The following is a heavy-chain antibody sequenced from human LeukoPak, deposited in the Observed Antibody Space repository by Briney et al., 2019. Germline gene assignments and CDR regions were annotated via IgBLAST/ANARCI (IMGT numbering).Heavy chain of an antibody. D-gene: IGHD6-19*01. CDR3: ARELGYSSGWYGFDY. CDR1: GFTFSSYS. V-gene: IGHV3-33*08. CDR2: IWYDGSKK. J-gene: IGHJ4*02. Sequence: GGSLRLSCAASGFTFSSYSMNWVRQAPGKGLGWVAVIWYDGSKKYYADSVKGRFTISRDNSRNMLYLQMNSLRAEDTALYYCARELGYSSGWYGFDYWGQGTLVTVSS.